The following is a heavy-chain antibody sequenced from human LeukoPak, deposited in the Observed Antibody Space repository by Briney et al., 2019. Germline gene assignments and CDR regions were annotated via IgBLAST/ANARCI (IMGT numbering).Heavy chain of an antibody. J-gene: IGHJ5*02. Sequence: GRSLRLSCAASGFTFSSYGMHWVRQAPGKGLEWVAVISYDGSNKYYADSVKGRFTISRDNSKNTLYLQMNSLRAEDTAVYYCARDAGNWFDPWGQGTLVTVSS. V-gene: IGHV3-30*03. CDR2: ISYDGSNK. CDR3: ARDAGNWFDP. CDR1: GFTFSSYG.